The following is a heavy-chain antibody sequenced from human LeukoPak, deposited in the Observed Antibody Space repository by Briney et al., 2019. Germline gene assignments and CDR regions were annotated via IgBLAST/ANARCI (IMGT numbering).Heavy chain of an antibody. Sequence: AGGSLRLSCAASGFTFSSYAMHWVRQAPGKGLEWVAVISYDGSNKYYADSVKGRFTISRDNSKNTLYLQMNSLRAEDTAVYYCARVDYAYYYMDVWGKGTTVTVSS. CDR2: ISYDGSNK. CDR1: GFTFSSYA. J-gene: IGHJ6*03. D-gene: IGHD3-16*01. CDR3: ARVDYAYYYMDV. V-gene: IGHV3-30*14.